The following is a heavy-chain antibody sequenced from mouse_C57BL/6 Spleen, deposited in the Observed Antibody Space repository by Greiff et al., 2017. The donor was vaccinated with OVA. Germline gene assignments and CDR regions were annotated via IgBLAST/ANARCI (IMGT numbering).Heavy chain of an antibody. CDR2: IDPSDSET. D-gene: IGHD1-1*01. CDR1: GYTFTSYW. CDR3: ARSGYYGSSWNAMDY. Sequence: QVQLQQPGAELVRPGSSVKLSCKASGYTFTSYWMHWVKQRPIQGLEWIGNIDPSDSETHYNQKFKDKATLTVDKSSSTAYMQLSSLTSEDSAVYYCARSGYYGSSWNAMDYWGQGTSVTVSS. J-gene: IGHJ4*01. V-gene: IGHV1-52*01.